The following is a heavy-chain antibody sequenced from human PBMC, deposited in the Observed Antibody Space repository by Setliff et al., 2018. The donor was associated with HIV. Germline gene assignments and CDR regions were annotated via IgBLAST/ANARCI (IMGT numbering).Heavy chain of an antibody. CDR1: GGSITSHY. D-gene: IGHD3-3*01. CDR2: ISYTGSP. Sequence: PSETLSLTCSVSGGSITSHYWTWIRQPPGKGLEWIGVISYTGSPHYNPSLKSRVTISVDTSKNQFSLKLTSVTAADTAVYYCARLRVVTIFGVAHQAPGYMDVWGKGTTVT. J-gene: IGHJ6*03. CDR3: ARLRVVTIFGVAHQAPGYMDV. V-gene: IGHV4-59*08.